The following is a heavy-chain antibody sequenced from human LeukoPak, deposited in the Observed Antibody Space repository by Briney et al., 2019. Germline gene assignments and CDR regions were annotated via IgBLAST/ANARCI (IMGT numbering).Heavy chain of an antibody. CDR3: ARGFSEHCSSTSCYRPFDS. CDR1: GFTFSSYA. Sequence: GGALRLSCATSGFTFSSYAMSWGRQAPGKGLGLVSRIKRDGRSPTYALSVTGRFTTSRDHAKNPLYLQMHSLRAEDTAVYYCARGFSEHCSSTSCYRPFDSWGQGTLVTVSS. V-gene: IGHV3-74*01. CDR2: IKRDGRSP. D-gene: IGHD2-2*01. J-gene: IGHJ4*02.